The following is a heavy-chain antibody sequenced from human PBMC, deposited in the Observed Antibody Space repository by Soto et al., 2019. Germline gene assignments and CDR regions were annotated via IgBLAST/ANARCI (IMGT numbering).Heavy chain of an antibody. CDR1: GFTFSSYW. V-gene: IGHV3-7*01. J-gene: IGHJ3*02. CDR3: ARDSEIAARLGAFYI. D-gene: IGHD6-6*01. Sequence: EVQLVESGGGLVQPGGSLRLSCAASGFTFSSYWMSWVRQAPGKGLEWVANIKQDGSEKYYVDSVKGRFTISRDNAKNSLYLQKNSLRAEDTAVYYCARDSEIAARLGAFYIWGQGTMVTVSS. CDR2: IKQDGSEK.